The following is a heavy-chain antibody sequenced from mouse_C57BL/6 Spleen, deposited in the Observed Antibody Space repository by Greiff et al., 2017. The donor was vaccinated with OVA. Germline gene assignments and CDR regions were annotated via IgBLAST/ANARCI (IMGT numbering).Heavy chain of an antibody. CDR1: GYSITSGYY. J-gene: IGHJ2*01. CDR3: AREDYESYFDY. Sequence: VQLKESGPGLVKPSQSLSLTCSVTGYSITSGYYWNWIRQFPGNKLEWMGYISYDGSNNYNPSLKNRISITRDTSKNQFFLKLNSVTTEDTATYYCAREDYESYFDYWGQGTTLTVSS. V-gene: IGHV3-6*01. D-gene: IGHD2-4*01. CDR2: ISYDGSN.